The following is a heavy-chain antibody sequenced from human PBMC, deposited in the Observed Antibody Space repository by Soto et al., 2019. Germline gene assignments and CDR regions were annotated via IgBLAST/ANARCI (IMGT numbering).Heavy chain of an antibody. Sequence: VQLQGSGPGLLKPSQTLSLTCTVSGASVNTGDYYWSYTRQPPGKGLEWLGYIFYSGDTYYNPSPKSRATISLNTSRNQFSLTLTSVTDADTALYYCVGTGTTDDFWGQGTLVTVSS. CDR1: GASVNTGDYY. V-gene: IGHV4-30-4*01. CDR3: VGTGTTDDF. D-gene: IGHD1-7*01. J-gene: IGHJ1*01. CDR2: IFYSGDT.